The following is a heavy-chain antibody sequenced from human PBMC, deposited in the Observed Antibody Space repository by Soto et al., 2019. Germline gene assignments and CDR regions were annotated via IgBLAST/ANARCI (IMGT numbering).Heavy chain of an antibody. J-gene: IGHJ4*02. D-gene: IGHD3-22*01. CDR2: ISGSGGST. V-gene: IGHV3-23*01. CDR3: AKSSYYDSSGYSPLDLDF. CDR1: GFTCSSYA. Sequence: GGSLRLSCAASGFTCSSYAMSWVRQAPGKGLEWVSAISGSGGSTYYADSVKGRFTISRDNSKNTLYLQMNSLRAEDTAVYYCAKSSYYDSSGYSPLDLDFRGQGTLVT.